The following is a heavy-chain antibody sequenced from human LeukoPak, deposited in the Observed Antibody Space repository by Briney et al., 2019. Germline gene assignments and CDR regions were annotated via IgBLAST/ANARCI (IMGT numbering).Heavy chain of an antibody. J-gene: IGHJ4*02. Sequence: PSETLSLTCTVSGGAISSHCWSWIRQPPGKGLEWIGEINHSGSTNYNPSLKSRVTISVDTSKNQFSLKLSSVTAADTAVYYCGREAEYYYDSSGPYFDYWGQGTLVTVSS. CDR3: GREAEYYYDSSGPYFDY. V-gene: IGHV4-34*01. CDR1: GGAISSHC. CDR2: INHSGST. D-gene: IGHD3-22*01.